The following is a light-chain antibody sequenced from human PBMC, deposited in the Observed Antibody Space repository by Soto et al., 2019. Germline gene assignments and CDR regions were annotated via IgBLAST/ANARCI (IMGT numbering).Light chain of an antibody. V-gene: IGLV2-23*01. J-gene: IGLJ2*01. Sequence: QSALTQPASVSGSPGQSITISCTGPSSDVGSYNLVSWYQQHPDKAPKLMIYEGSKRPSGVSNRFSGSKSGNTASLTISGLQAEDEADYYCCSYADSRTFYVVFGGGTKLTVL. CDR3: CSYADSRTFYVV. CDR1: SSDVGSYNL. CDR2: EGS.